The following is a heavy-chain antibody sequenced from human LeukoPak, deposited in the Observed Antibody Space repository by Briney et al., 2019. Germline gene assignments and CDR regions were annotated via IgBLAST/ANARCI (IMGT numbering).Heavy chain of an antibody. J-gene: IGHJ4*02. CDR1: GASVSGSPYY. CDR2: IYSSGST. CDR3: AKSGGYGLIDY. D-gene: IGHD1-26*01. V-gene: IGHV4-39*01. Sequence: SETLSLTCTVSGASVSGSPYYWGWIRQPPGKGLEWIGRIYSSGSTYYNASLQSRVTISIETSKNQISLRLNSVTAADTAIYYCAKSGGYGLIDYWGQGTLVTVSS.